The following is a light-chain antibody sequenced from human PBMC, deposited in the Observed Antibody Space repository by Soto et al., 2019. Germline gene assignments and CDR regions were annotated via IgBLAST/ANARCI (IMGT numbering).Light chain of an antibody. CDR1: QTIVTY. CDR3: QQTSSFPRT. J-gene: IGKJ1*01. CDR2: AAS. V-gene: IGKV1-39*01. Sequence: DIQMTQSPSSLSASMGDRVTITCRASQTIVTYLNWYQQKPGEAPKVLIYAASSLRSGVLSRFSGSGSGADFTLTISSLQPEDFAIYFCQQTSSFPRTFGQGTKVDIK.